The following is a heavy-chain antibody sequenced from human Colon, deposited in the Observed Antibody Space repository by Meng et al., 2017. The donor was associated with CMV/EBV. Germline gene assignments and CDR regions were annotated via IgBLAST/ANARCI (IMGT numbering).Heavy chain of an antibody. D-gene: IGHD3-3*01. CDR1: GFTFSTFA. CDR3: AKDFWIDYHTGY. CDR2: IQSDGGEK. Sequence: GGSLRLSCAASGFTFSTFAMHWVRQAPGKGLEWAAFIQSDGGEKHYGDSVKGRFTISKDNSKNTLYLQMNSLRTDDTAIYYCAKDFWIDYHTGYWGQGTVVTVSS. J-gene: IGHJ4*02. V-gene: IGHV3-30*02.